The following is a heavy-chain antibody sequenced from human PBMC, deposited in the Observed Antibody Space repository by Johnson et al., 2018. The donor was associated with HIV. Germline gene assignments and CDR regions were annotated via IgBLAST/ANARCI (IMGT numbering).Heavy chain of an antibody. D-gene: IGHD1-26*01. Sequence: VQLVESGGGLIQPGGSLRLSCAASGFSVGTNYMSWVRQAPGKGLEWVANIKEDGSDKYYVDSVKGRFTISRDNAKNSLYLQMNSLRAEDTAVYYCAKAWELLGRRAALDIWGQGTMVTVSS. CDR2: IKEDGSDK. CDR3: AKAWELLGRRAALDI. CDR1: GFSVGTNY. V-gene: IGHV3-7*01. J-gene: IGHJ3*02.